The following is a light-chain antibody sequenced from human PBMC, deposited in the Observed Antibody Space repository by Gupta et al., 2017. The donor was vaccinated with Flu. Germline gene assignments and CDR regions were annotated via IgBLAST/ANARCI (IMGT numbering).Light chain of an antibody. CDR3: QQCDNWPLT. J-gene: IGKJ4*01. CDR2: GAS. Sequence: IVSTQSPSTLSLSPGERAPLSCRASHSVNSSLAWYQQKLGQAPRLLIFGASNRATGIPARFSGSRSETEFTLTINSLEPEEFAVYYCQQCDNWPLTFGGGTKVDIK. V-gene: IGKV3-11*01. CDR1: HSVNSS.